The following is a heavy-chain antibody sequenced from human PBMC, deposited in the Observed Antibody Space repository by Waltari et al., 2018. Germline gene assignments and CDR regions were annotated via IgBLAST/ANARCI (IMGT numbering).Heavy chain of an antibody. CDR2: MNPNSGNT. J-gene: IGHJ4*02. D-gene: IGHD6-6*01. CDR1: GYTFTSSD. CDR3: ARGQGYSSSSGAGIDY. V-gene: IGHV1-8*01. Sequence: QVQLVQSGAEVKKPGASVKVSCKASGYTFTSSDINWVRQATGQGLEWMGWMNPNSGNTGYAKKFQGRVTMTRNTSMSTAYMELSSLRSEDTAVYYCARGQGYSSSSGAGIDYWGQGTLVTVSS.